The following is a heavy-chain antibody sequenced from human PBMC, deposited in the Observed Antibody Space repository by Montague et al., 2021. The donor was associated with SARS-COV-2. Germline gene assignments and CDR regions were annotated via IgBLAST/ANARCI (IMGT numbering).Heavy chain of an antibody. V-gene: IGHV4-59*13. J-gene: IGHJ2*01. CDR2: IHNSGST. CDR1: GGSISTDY. Sequence: SETLSLTCTVSGGSISTDYWSWIRQPPGKGLEWIGYIHNSGSTHYNPSLKGRVTISVDTSKNPFSLTLSPVTAADTAVYYCAGDFDLWGRGTLVTVSS. CDR3: AGDFDL.